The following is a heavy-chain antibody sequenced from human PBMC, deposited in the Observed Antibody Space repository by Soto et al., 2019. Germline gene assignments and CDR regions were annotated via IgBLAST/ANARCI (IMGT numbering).Heavy chain of an antibody. Sequence: QVQLQQWGAGLLKPSETLSLTCAVYGGSFSGYYWSWIRQPPGKGLEWIGEINHSGTTNYTPSLKSRVTISVDTSKNQFSLKLSSVTAAATAVYYCARGLNGVPVDNWFDPWGQGGLVIVSS. J-gene: IGHJ5*02. CDR1: GGSFSGYY. V-gene: IGHV4-34*01. CDR2: INHSGTT. CDR3: ARGLNGVPVDNWFDP. D-gene: IGHD2-8*01.